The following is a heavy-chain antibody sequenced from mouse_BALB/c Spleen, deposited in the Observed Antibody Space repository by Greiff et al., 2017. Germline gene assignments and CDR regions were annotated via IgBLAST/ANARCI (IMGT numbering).Heavy chain of an antibody. J-gene: IGHJ4*01. CDR2: IYPGDGDT. CDR1: GYAFSSSW. V-gene: IGHV1-82*01. Sequence: VQRVESGPELVKPGASVKISCKASGYAFSSSWMNWVKQRPGQGLEWIGRIYPGDGDTNYNGKFKGKATLTADKSSSTAYMQLSSLTSVDSAVYFCARVITTVVGGYAMDYWGQGTSVTVSS. CDR3: ARVITTVVGGYAMDY. D-gene: IGHD1-1*01.